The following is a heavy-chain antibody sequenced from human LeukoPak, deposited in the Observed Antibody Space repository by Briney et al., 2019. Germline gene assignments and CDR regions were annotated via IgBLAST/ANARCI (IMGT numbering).Heavy chain of an antibody. V-gene: IGHV3-23*01. D-gene: IGHD2-21*01. CDR2: ISGSGGST. CDR1: GGSISGYF. CDR3: AKDVHIVVVIAMYFDY. J-gene: IGHJ4*02. Sequence: ETLSLTCTVSGGSISGYFWSWVRQAPGKGLEWVSAISGSGGSTYYADSVKGRFTISRDNSKNTLYLQMNSLRAEDTAVYYCAKDVHIVVVIAMYFDYWGQGTLVTVSS.